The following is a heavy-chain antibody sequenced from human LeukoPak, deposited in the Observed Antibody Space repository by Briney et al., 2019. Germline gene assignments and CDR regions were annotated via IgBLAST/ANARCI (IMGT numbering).Heavy chain of an antibody. CDR3: ARDSRRVGATGGSDY. D-gene: IGHD1-26*01. V-gene: IGHV3-30*03. CDR2: ISSDGNNK. CDR1: GFTFSSYG. Sequence: GGSLRLSCAASGFTFSSYGMHWVRQAPGKGLEWVAVISSDGNNKNYVDSVKGRSTISRDNAKNSLYLQLNSLRADDTAVYYCARDSRRVGATGGSDYWGQGTLVTVSS. J-gene: IGHJ4*02.